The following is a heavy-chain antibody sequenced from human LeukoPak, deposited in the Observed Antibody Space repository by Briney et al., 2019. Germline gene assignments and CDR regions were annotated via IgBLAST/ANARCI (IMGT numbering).Heavy chain of an antibody. V-gene: IGHV1-69*04. CDR1: GGTFSSYA. D-gene: IGHD2-2*01. CDR3: ARAPRYCSSTRCSTNDY. Sequence: GASVKVSCKASGGTFSSYAISWVRQAPGQGLEWMGRIIPILGIANYAQKFQGRVTITADKSTSTAYMELSSLRSEDTAVYYCARAPRYCSSTRCSTNDYWGQGTLVTVSS. J-gene: IGHJ4*02. CDR2: IIPILGIA.